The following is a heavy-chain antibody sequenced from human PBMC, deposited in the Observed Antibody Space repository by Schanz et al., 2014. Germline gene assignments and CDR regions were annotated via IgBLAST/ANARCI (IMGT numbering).Heavy chain of an antibody. CDR1: RSTFSSYT. V-gene: IGHV1-69*02. CDR3: ARGPSQGYSYGHNIGAYYYGMDV. J-gene: IGHJ6*02. Sequence: QVHLVQSGAEVKKPGSSVKVSCKASRSTFSSYTISWVRQARGQGLEWVGRFIPILDVGNYAQRFQGRVTITADKSTSTASMELSSLRSEDTAVYYCARGPSQGYSYGHNIGAYYYGMDVWGQGTTVTVSS. D-gene: IGHD5-18*01. CDR2: FIPILDVG.